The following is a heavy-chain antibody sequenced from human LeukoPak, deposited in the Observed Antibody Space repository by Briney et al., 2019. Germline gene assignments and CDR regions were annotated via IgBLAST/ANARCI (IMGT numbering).Heavy chain of an antibody. Sequence: SETLSLTCTVSGGSISSSSYYLGWIRQPPGKGLEWIGSIYYSGSTYYNPSLKSRVTISVDTSKSQFSLKLSSVTAADTAVYYCARLRDWLPAPYFDYWGQGTLVTVPS. CDR1: GGSISSSSYY. D-gene: IGHD3/OR15-3a*01. CDR3: ARLRDWLPAPYFDY. V-gene: IGHV4-39*07. CDR2: IYYSGST. J-gene: IGHJ4*02.